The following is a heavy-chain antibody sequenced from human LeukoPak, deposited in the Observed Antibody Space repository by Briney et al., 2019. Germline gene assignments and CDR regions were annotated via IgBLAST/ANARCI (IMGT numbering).Heavy chain of an antibody. D-gene: IGHD6-25*01. J-gene: IGHJ4*02. CDR1: GFTFSDAW. Sequence: GGSLRLSCVASGFTFSDAWMSWVRQAPGKGLEWVGRIKSKIDGGIIDYGAPVKGRFTISRDDSRNWLYLQMNSLKTEDTAVYYCTTRRQDGCWGQGTLVTVS. V-gene: IGHV3-15*01. CDR3: TTRRQDGC. CDR2: IKSKIDGGII.